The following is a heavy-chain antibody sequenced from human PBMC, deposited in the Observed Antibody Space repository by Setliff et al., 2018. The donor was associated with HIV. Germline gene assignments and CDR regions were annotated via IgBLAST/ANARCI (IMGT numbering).Heavy chain of an antibody. CDR1: GGSITSYY. Sequence: SETLSLTCSVSGGSITSYYWSWIRQPAGKGLEWFGRIYISGSTNYHPSLESRVTMSIDTTKNQFSLTLSAVTAADTAVYYCARGGGTGSFDYWGQGTLVTVSS. J-gene: IGHJ4*02. CDR2: IYISGST. V-gene: IGHV4-4*07. D-gene: IGHD3-16*01. CDR3: ARGGGTGSFDY.